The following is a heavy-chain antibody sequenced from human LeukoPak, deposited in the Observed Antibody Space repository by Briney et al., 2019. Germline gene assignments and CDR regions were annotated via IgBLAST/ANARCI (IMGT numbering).Heavy chain of an antibody. V-gene: IGHV3-53*04. CDR1: GFTASSNY. D-gene: IGHD6-13*01. CDR2: IYPGGST. J-gene: IGHJ3*02. CDR3: ARGPWAAAGGSIDGLDI. Sequence: GGSLRLSCAASGFTASSNYMSWVRQAPGKGLEWVSVIYPGGSTYYADSVKGRFTISRHNSENTLDLQMNSLRVEDTAVYYCARGPWAAAGGSIDGLDIWGQGTMVTVSS.